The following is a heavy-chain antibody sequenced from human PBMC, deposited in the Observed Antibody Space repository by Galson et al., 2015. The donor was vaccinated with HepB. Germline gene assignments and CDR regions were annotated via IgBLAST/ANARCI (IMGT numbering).Heavy chain of an antibody. D-gene: IGHD3-22*01. J-gene: IGHJ4*02. V-gene: IGHV3-66*01. CDR3: ANIYESRVS. Sequence: SLRPSCAASGFSVSTNYMSWVRQAPGKGLEWVSVIYSGGTYYAESVKGRFTISRDISKNTLYLQMNTLRAEDTAVYYCANIYESRVSWGQGTLVTVSS. CDR2: IYSGGT. CDR1: GFSVSTNY.